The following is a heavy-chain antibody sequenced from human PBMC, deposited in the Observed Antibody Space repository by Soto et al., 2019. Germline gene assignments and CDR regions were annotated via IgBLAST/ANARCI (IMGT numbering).Heavy chain of an antibody. D-gene: IGHD1-7*01. CDR3: AREGDLGWNYVGYGDYYYYGMDV. CDR1: GFTFSSYS. CDR2: ISSSSSTK. Sequence: GGSLRLSCAASGFTFSSYSMNWVRQAPGKGLEWVSYISSSSSTKYYADSVKGRFTISRENAKNSLYLQMNSLRDEDTAVYYCAREGDLGWNYVGYGDYYYYGMDVWGQGTTVTVSS. J-gene: IGHJ6*02. V-gene: IGHV3-48*02.